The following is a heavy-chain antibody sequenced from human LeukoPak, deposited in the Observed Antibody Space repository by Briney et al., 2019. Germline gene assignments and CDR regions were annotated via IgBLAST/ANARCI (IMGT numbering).Heavy chain of an antibody. CDR3: AKDGYSGYDTPYYFDY. Sequence: GGSLRLSCAASGFTFTSYAMSWVRQAPGKGLEWVSGVGGSGNSTYYADSVKGRFTISRDNSKNTLYLQMNSLRAEDTAVYYRAKDGYSGYDTPYYFDYWGQGTLVTVSS. V-gene: IGHV3-23*01. D-gene: IGHD5-12*01. CDR1: GFTFTSYA. J-gene: IGHJ4*02. CDR2: VGGSGNST.